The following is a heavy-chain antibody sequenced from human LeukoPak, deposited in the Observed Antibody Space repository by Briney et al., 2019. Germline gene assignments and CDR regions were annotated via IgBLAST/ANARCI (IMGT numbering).Heavy chain of an antibody. Sequence: GGSLRLSCAASGFTVSSNYMSGVRQAPGKGLEWVSVIYSGGSTYYADSVKGRFTISRDNSKNTLYLQMNSLRAEDTAVYYCARAGAVEVFDYWGQGTLVTVSS. CDR1: GFTVSSNY. CDR2: IYSGGST. D-gene: IGHD6-19*01. CDR3: ARAGAVEVFDY. V-gene: IGHV3-53*01. J-gene: IGHJ4*02.